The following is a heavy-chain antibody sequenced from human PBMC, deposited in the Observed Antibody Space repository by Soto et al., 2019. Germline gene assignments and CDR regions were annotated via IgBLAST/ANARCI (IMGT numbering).Heavy chain of an antibody. CDR1: TNSSSFTNSY. V-gene: IGHV4-39*01. CDR2: SSYNGGT. J-gene: IGHJ4*02. CDR3: ARHRIEVVWRGFDF. D-gene: IGHD3-10*01. Sequence: SETLSLTCTVSTNSSSFTNSYWGWIRQPPGKGLQWIGSSSYNGGTFYNPSLKGRVVISFDTSKKQSSLQVTSVTAADTAVYFCARHRIEVVWRGFDFWGQGSPVTVSS.